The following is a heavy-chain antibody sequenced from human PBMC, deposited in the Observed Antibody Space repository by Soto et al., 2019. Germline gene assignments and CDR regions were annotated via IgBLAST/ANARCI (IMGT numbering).Heavy chain of an antibody. V-gene: IGHV1-69*02. CDR3: AFLSGISPHCSGGSCYRAYSSGQPRPFDP. D-gene: IGHD2-15*01. J-gene: IGHJ5*02. CDR1: GGTFSSYT. Sequence: ASVKVSCKASGGTFSSYTISWVRQAPGQGLEWMGRIIPILGIANYAQKFQGRVTITADKSTSTAYMELSSLRSEDTAVYYCAFLSGISPHCSGGSCYRAYSSGQPRPFDPWGQGTLVTVSS. CDR2: IIPILGIA.